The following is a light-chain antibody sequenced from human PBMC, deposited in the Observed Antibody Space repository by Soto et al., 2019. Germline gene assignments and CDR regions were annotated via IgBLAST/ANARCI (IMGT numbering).Light chain of an antibody. J-gene: IGLJ2*01. CDR1: SSDVGGYNY. CDR2: DVS. Sequence: QSALTQPASVSGSPGQSITFSCTGTSSDVGGYNYVSWYQQHPGKAPKLMIYDVSHRPSGVSNRFSGSKSGNTASLTISGLQAEDEADYYCSSYTSTSTLIFGGGTKLTVL. V-gene: IGLV2-14*01. CDR3: SSYTSTSTLI.